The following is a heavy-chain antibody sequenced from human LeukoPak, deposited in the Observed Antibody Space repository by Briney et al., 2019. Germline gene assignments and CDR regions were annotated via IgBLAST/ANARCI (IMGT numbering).Heavy chain of an antibody. CDR1: GFTFSSCW. CDR3: ARGLGATVVNLDY. CDR2: IYSSGTT. D-gene: IGHD1-26*01. V-gene: IGHV3-66*01. Sequence: GGSLRLSCAASGFTFSSCWMTWVRQAPGKGLEWVSVIYSSGTTYYADSVKGRFTISRDNSKNTLYLQMNSLRAEDTAVYFCARGLGATVVNLDYWGQGTLVTVSS. J-gene: IGHJ4*02.